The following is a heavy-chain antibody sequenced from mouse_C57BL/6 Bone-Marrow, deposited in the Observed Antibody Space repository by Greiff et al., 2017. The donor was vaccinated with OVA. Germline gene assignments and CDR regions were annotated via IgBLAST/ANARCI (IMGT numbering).Heavy chain of an antibody. Sequence: QVQLKQSGSELRSPGSSVKLSCKDFDSEVFPIAYMSWVRQKPGHGFEWIGGILPSIGRTIYGEKFEDKATLDADTLSNTAYLELNSLTSEDSAIYYCARGGLRGRYYAMDYWGQGTSVTVSS. V-gene: IGHV15-2*01. CDR2: ILPSIGRT. J-gene: IGHJ4*01. D-gene: IGHD2-4*01. CDR3: ARGGLRGRYYAMDY. CDR1: DSEVFPIAY.